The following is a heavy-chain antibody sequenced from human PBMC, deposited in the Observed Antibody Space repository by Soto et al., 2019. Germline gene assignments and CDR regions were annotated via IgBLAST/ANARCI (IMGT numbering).Heavy chain of an antibody. CDR2: IYYSGST. CDR1: GGSVSSGSYY. Sequence: SETLSLTCTVSGGSVSSGSYYWSWIRQPPGKGLEWIGYIYYSGSTNYNPSLKSRVTISVDTSKNQFSLKLSSVTAADTAVYYCARDPTDYYDSSEINWGQGTLVTVSS. D-gene: IGHD3-22*01. J-gene: IGHJ4*02. CDR3: ARDPTDYYDSSEIN. V-gene: IGHV4-61*01.